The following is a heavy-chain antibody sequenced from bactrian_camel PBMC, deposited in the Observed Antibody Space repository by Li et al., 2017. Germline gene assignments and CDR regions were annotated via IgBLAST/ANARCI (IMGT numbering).Heavy chain of an antibody. J-gene: IGHJ4*01. CDR1: GDTIARYC. V-gene: IGHV3S63*01. Sequence: VQLVESGGGSVEVGGSLTLSCVASGDTIARYCMGWYHQAPGKKREGVARMSPGGSRTYYADSVKGRFTISRDNAKQMAYLQMNSLKPEDTGVYYCAFGESLCAWLGTTEEYFGPGTQVTVS. D-gene: IGHD1*01. CDR2: MSPGGSRT.